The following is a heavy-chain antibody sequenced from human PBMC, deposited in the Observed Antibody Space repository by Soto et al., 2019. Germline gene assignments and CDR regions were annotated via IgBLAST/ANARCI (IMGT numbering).Heavy chain of an antibody. CDR3: ARGDYDFWSGYYRNHDAFDI. J-gene: IGHJ3*02. CDR2: IIPILGIA. D-gene: IGHD3-3*01. Sequence: ASVKVSCKASGGTFSSYTISWVRQAPGQGLEWMGRIIPILGIANYAQKFQGRVTITADKSTSTAYMELSSLRSEDTAVYYCARGDYDFWSGYYRNHDAFDIWGQGTMVTGSS. V-gene: IGHV1-69*02. CDR1: GGTFSSYT.